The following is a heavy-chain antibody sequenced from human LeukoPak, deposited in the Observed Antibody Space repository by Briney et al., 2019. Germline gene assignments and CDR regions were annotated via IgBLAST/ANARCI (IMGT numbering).Heavy chain of an antibody. J-gene: IGHJ4*02. D-gene: IGHD6-13*01. CDR2: ISSSSGTIT. Sequence: GGSLRLSCAASGFTFTSYAMSWVRQAPGKGLEWVSVISSSSGTITHYADSVKGRFTISRDNSKNTLYLQMSSLRAEDTAVYYCVGRRTSAAGNFWGQGTLVTVSS. V-gene: IGHV3-23*01. CDR3: VGRRTSAAGNF. CDR1: GFTFTSYA.